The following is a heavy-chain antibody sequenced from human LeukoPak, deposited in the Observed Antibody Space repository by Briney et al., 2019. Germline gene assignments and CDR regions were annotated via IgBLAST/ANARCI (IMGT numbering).Heavy chain of an antibody. CDR1: GGSFSGYY. Sequence: LSETLSLTCAVYGGSFSGYYWSWIRQPPGKGLEWIGEINHSGSTNYNPSLKSRVTISVDTSKNQFSLKLSSVTAADTAVYYCARPYSSGWYGRKGFDCWGQGTLVTVSS. CDR3: ARPYSSGWYGRKGFDC. J-gene: IGHJ4*02. D-gene: IGHD6-19*01. CDR2: INHSGST. V-gene: IGHV4-34*01.